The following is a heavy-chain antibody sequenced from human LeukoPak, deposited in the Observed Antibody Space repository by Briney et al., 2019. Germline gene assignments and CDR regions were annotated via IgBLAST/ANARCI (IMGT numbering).Heavy chain of an antibody. V-gene: IGHV4-34*01. J-gene: IGHJ4*02. CDR2: INHSGNT. CDR1: GGSFSDFH. CDR3: AREWHHVFDY. Sequence: SETLSLTCTVYGGSFSDFHWSWIRLPPGKGLEWIGEINHSGNTNYNPSLKCRVTISIDTSKNQFSLKLRSVTAADTAVYYGAREWHHVFDYWGQGNLVTVSS. D-gene: IGHD5-12*01.